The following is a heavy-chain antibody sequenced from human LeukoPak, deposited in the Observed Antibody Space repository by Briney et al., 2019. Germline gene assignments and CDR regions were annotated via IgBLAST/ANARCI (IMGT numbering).Heavy chain of an antibody. CDR2: IYYSGST. V-gene: IGHV4-39*07. J-gene: IGHJ5*02. D-gene: IGHD3-22*01. CDR1: GGSISSSSYY. CDR3: ARDVYDKGWFDP. Sequence: PSETLSLTCTVSGGSISSSSYYWGWIRQPPGKGLEWIGSIYYSGSTYYNPSLKSRVTISVDRSKNQFSLKLSSVTAADTAVYYCARDVYDKGWFDPWGQGTLVTVSS.